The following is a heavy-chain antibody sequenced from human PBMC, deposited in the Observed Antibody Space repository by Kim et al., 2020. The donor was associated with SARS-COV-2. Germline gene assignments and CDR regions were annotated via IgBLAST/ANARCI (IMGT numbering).Heavy chain of an antibody. V-gene: IGHV4-59*08. CDR3: ARHSSSWPNDAFDI. J-gene: IGHJ3*02. CDR1: GGSINSYY. Sequence: SETLSLTCTVSGGSINSYYWSWIRQPPGKGLEWIGYIYYSGSTNYNPSLKSRVTISVDTSKNQFSLKLSSVTAADTAVYYCARHSSSWPNDAFDIWGQGTMVTVSS. CDR2: IYYSGST. D-gene: IGHD6-13*01.